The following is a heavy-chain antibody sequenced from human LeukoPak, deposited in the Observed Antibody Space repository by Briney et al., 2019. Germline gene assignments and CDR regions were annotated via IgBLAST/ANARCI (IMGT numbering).Heavy chain of an antibody. CDR3: AKDFDYGGNGYMDV. CDR2: ISYDGSNK. CDR1: GFTFSSYG. J-gene: IGHJ6*03. D-gene: IGHD4-23*01. V-gene: IGHV3-30*18. Sequence: GGSLRLSCAASGFTFSSYGMHWVRQAPGKGLEWVAVISYDGSNKYYADSVKGRITISRDNSKNTLYLQMNSLRAEDTAVYYCAKDFDYGGNGYMDVWGKGTTVTVSS.